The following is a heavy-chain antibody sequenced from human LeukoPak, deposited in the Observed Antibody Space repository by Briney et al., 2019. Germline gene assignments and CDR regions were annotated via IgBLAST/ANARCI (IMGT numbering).Heavy chain of an antibody. J-gene: IGHJ5*02. V-gene: IGHV3-23*01. CDR3: AKGPMIVVVNA. CDR2: ISGSGGST. D-gene: IGHD3-22*01. Sequence: GGSLRLSCAASGFTFSSYAMSWVRQAPGKGLEWVSAISGSGGSTYYADSVKGRFTISRDNSKNTPYLQMNSLRAEDTAVYYCAKGPMIVVVNAWGQGTLVTVSS. CDR1: GFTFSSYA.